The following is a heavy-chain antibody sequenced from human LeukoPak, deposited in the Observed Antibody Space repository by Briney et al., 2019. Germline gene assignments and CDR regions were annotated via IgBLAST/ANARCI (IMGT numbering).Heavy chain of an antibody. CDR1: GFTFSSYA. V-gene: IGHV3-23*01. CDR2: ISGSGGST. CDR3: ARDEDMPNSNWFDP. D-gene: IGHD2-15*01. J-gene: IGHJ5*02. Sequence: PGGSLRLSCAASGFTFSSYAMSWVRQAPGKGLEWVSAISGSGGSTYYADSVKGRFTISRDNAKNSLYLQMNSLRAEDTALYYCARDEDMPNSNWFDPWGQGTLVTVSS.